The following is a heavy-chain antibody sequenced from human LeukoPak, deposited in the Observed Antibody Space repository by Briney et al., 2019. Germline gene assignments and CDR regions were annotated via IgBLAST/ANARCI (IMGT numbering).Heavy chain of an antibody. CDR1: GGSFSGYY. CDR2: INHSGST. CDR3: AREWIAVAGTYHSFDY. V-gene: IGHV4-34*01. J-gene: IGHJ4*02. Sequence: SETLSLTCAVYGGSFSGYYWSWIRQPPGKGLEWIGEINHSGSTNYNPSLKSRVTISVDTSKNQFSLKLSSVTAADTAVYYCAREWIAVAGTYHSFDYWGQGTLVTVSS. D-gene: IGHD6-19*01.